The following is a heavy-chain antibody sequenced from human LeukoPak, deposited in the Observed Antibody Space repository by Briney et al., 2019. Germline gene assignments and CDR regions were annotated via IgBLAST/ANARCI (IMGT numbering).Heavy chain of an antibody. D-gene: IGHD4-17*01. Sequence: GGSLRLSCAASGFTFSSYAMNWVRQAPGKGLEWVSYISSSGSTIYYADSVKGRFTISRDNAKNSLYLQMNSLRAEDTAVYYCARDYGPTYYYYYGMDVWGQGTTVTVSS. CDR2: ISSSGSTI. CDR1: GFTFSSYA. CDR3: ARDYGPTYYYYYGMDV. J-gene: IGHJ6*02. V-gene: IGHV3-48*03.